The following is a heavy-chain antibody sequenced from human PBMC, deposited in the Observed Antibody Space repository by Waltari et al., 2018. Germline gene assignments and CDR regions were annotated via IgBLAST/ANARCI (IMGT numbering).Heavy chain of an antibody. CDR3: VRAYDFPDP. CDR1: GYTFNSYY. D-gene: IGHD3-3*01. J-gene: IGHJ5*02. V-gene: IGHV1-46*02. Sequence: QAQLVQSGAEVKKPGASVKISCVASGYTFNSYYIHWVRQAPGQGPGWLGIITTSSNSTTYAQKFQGRVTMTSETSTRTVYWELTSRRSDDTAVYYCVRAYDFPDPWGQGTLVTVSS. CDR2: ITTSSNST.